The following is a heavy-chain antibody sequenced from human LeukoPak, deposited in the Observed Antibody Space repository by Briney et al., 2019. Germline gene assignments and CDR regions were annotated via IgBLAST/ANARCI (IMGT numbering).Heavy chain of an antibody. J-gene: IGHJ4*02. CDR1: GYTFTTYG. CDR3: ARDCNSGNCYSDS. V-gene: IGHV1-18*01. CDR2: INTYNGNA. D-gene: IGHD2/OR15-2a*01. Sequence: ASVKVSCKASGYTFTTYGISWVRQAPGQGLECMGWINTYNGNANSAQKFQDRVTMTRDTSTSTAYMDLRRLRSDDTAVYYCARDCNSGNCYSDSWGQGTLVTVSS.